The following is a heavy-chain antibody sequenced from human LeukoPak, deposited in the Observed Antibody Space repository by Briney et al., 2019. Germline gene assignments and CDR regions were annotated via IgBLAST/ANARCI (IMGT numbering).Heavy chain of an antibody. V-gene: IGHV3-9*01. D-gene: IGHD6-13*01. J-gene: IGHJ6*03. CDR1: GFTFDDYA. CDR2: ISWNSGSI. Sequence: PGGSLRLSCAASGFTFDDYAMHWVRQAPGKGLEWVSGISWNSGSIGYADSVKGRFSISRDNAKNSLYLQMNSLRAEDTALYYCAKGVAAGYYYYMDGWGKGTTVTVSS. CDR3: AKGVAAGYYYYMDG.